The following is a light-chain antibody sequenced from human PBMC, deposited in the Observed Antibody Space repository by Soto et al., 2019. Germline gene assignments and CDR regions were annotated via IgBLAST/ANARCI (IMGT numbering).Light chain of an antibody. J-gene: IGLJ1*01. Sequence: QSVLTQPSSVSGSPGRWITISCPGTSSDVGSYNLVSWYQQHPGKAPKLMIYEGSKRPSGVSNRFSGSKSGNTASLTISGLQAEDEADYYCCSYAGSSTYVFGTGTKVTVL. CDR1: SSDVGSYNL. V-gene: IGLV2-23*01. CDR3: CSYAGSSTYV. CDR2: EGS.